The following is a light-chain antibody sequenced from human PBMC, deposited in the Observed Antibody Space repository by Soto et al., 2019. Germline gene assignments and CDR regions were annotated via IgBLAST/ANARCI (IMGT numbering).Light chain of an antibody. Sequence: DILMTQSPSSLSASEADRVSIRCQASQDIRNYLNWYQQKPGKAPKLLIYDASNLETGVPSRFSGSGSGTHFDLTISSLQPEDIATYYCQQYDNLPITFGQGTRLEI. CDR1: QDIRNY. CDR3: QQYDNLPIT. V-gene: IGKV1-33*01. J-gene: IGKJ5*01. CDR2: DAS.